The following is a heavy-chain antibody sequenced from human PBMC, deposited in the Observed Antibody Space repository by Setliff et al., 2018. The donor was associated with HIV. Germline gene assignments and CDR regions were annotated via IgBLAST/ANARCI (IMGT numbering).Heavy chain of an antibody. D-gene: IGHD5-18*01. V-gene: IGHV3-13*01. CDR1: GFTLRSYD. Sequence: PGGSLRLSCVVSGFTLRSYDMYWVRQAPGKGLGWVSGLGVRGDTYYTGSVKGRFAISRESAKNSLYLQMSNLRPEDTGVYYCLRGSIQVPGLDQMDVCGKGTTVTVSS. CDR3: LRGSIQVPGLDQMDV. J-gene: IGHJ6*04. CDR2: LGVRGDT.